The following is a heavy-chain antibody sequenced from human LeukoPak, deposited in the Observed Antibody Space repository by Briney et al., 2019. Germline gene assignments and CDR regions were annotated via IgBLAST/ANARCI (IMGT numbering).Heavy chain of an antibody. CDR3: ARTSILECLFYDFDVFDI. Sequence: SETLSLTCTVSGGSISSYYWSWIRQPAGKGLEWIGRIYTSGSTNYNPSLKSRVTMSVDTSKNQFSLKLSSVTAADTAVYYCARTSILECLFYDFDVFDIWGKGKMVTVSS. CDR2: IYTSGST. J-gene: IGHJ3*02. CDR1: GGSISSYY. V-gene: IGHV4-4*07. D-gene: IGHD3-3*01.